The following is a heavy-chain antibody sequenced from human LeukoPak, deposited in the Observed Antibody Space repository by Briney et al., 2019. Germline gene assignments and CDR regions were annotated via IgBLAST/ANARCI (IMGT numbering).Heavy chain of an antibody. Sequence: PGGSLRLSCAASGFTFSSYAMHWVRQAPGKGLEWVAVISYDGSDKYYADSVKGRFTISRDNSKNTLYLQMNSLRAEDTAVYYCARDGCSDGSCYSNNWFDPWGQGTLVTVSS. V-gene: IGHV3-30-3*01. CDR2: ISYDGSDK. J-gene: IGHJ5*02. D-gene: IGHD2-15*01. CDR1: GFTFSSYA. CDR3: ARDGCSDGSCYSNNWFDP.